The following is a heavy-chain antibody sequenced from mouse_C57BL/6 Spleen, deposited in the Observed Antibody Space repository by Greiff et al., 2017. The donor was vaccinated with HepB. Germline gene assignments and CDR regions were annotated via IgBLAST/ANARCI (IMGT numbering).Heavy chain of an antibody. CDR1: GYSITSGYY. CDR3: ARVGSSYGYFDV. J-gene: IGHJ1*03. V-gene: IGHV3-6*01. D-gene: IGHD1-1*01. CDR2: ISYDGSN. Sequence: DVKLQESGPGLVKPSQSLSLTCSVTGYSITSGYYWNWIRQFPGNKLEWMGYISYDGSNNYNPSLKNRISITRDTSKNQFFLKLNSVTTEDTATYDCARVGSSYGYFDVWGTGTTVTVSS.